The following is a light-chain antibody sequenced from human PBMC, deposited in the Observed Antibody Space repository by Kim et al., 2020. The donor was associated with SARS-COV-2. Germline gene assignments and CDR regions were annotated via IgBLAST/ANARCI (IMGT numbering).Light chain of an antibody. CDR1: SGHRTYA. V-gene: IGLV4-69*01. CDR3: QTWGTGIWV. CDR2: VNSDGSH. Sequence: QLVLTQSPSVAASLGASVNLTCSLSSGHRTYAIAWHQQQPGRSPRLLMKVNSDGSHTKGDGIPDRFSDSSSGAERYLTISSLQSEDEADYYCQTWGTGIWVFGGGTQLTVL. J-gene: IGLJ3*02.